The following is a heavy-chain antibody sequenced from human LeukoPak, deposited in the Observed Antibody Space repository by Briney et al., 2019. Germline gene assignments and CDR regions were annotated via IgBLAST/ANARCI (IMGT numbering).Heavy chain of an antibody. CDR2: IRTKSDGETV. CDR1: GFTFSSAC. D-gene: IGHD3-16*01. V-gene: IGHV3-15*07. CDR3: ATPALGRRLYYYDY. J-gene: IGHJ4*02. Sequence: GGSLRLSCAASGFTFSSACLSWVRQAPGKGLEWVGRIRTKSDGETVDYAAPVKGRFTISRDDSKNTLFLQMNSLKTEDTAVYYCATPALGRRLYYYDYWGQGTLVTVSP.